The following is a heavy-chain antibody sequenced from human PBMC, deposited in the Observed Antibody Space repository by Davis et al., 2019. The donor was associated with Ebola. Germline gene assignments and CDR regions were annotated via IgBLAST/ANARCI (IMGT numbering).Heavy chain of an antibody. CDR3: ARDPDNGGGFDY. D-gene: IGHD4-23*01. CDR1: GFSFSTYS. J-gene: IGHJ4*02. Sequence: GESLKISCAASGFSFSTYSMNWVRQAPGEAPEWVSYITSNSRTIYYTDSVKGRFTISRDNAKKSLYLQMDSLRDEDTALYYCARDPDNGGGFDYWGQGTLVTVSS. CDR2: ITSNSRTI. V-gene: IGHV3-48*02.